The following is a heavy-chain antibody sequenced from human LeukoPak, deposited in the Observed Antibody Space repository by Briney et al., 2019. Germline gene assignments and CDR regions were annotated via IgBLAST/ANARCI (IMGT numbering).Heavy chain of an antibody. J-gene: IGHJ4*02. V-gene: IGHV4-34*01. CDR3: ARVKVFFDSSGPIDY. Sequence: SETLSLTCAVYGGSFSGYYWSWIRQPPGKGLEWIGEINHSGSTNYNPSLKSRVTISADTSKNQFSLKLSSVTAADTAVYYCARVKVFFDSSGPIDYWGQGTLVTVSS. CDR2: INHSGST. CDR1: GGSFSGYY. D-gene: IGHD3-22*01.